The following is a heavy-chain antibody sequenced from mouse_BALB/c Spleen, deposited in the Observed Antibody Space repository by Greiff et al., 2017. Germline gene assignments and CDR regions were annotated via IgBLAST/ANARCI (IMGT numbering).Heavy chain of an antibody. CDR2: ISNGGGST. CDR1: GFTFSSYT. CDR3: ARQGGKAWFAY. Sequence: EVQRVESGGGLVQTGGSLKLSCAASGFTFSSYTMSWVRQTPEKRLEWVAYISNGGGSTYYPDTVKGRFTISRDNAKNTLYLQMSSLKSEDTAMYYCARQGGKAWFAYWGQGTLVTVSA. D-gene: IGHD2-1*01. J-gene: IGHJ3*01. V-gene: IGHV5-12-2*01.